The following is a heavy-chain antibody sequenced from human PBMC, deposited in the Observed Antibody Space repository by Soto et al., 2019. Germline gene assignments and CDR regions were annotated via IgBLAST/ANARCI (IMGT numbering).Heavy chain of an antibody. J-gene: IGHJ4*02. CDR2: IYYSGST. Sequence: TLSLTCTVSGGSIRRSDYYWSWVRQLPGRGLEWIAYIYYSGSTFYNPSLMSRLAISVDTSRNQFSLSLTSVTAADTAVYYCARLESVTRSLGYFDYWGQGIRVTSPQ. CDR1: GGSIRRSDYY. CDR3: ARLESVTRSLGYFDY. V-gene: IGHV4-31*03. D-gene: IGHD7-27*01.